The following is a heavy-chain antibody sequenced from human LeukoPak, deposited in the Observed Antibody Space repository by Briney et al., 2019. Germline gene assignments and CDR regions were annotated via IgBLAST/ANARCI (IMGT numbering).Heavy chain of an antibody. CDR1: GFTFSDYY. Sequence: GESLRLSCAASGFTFSDYYMSWIRQAPGKGLEWVSYISSSGSTIYYADSVKGRFTISRDNAKNSLYLPMNSLRAEDTAVDYCARVGLRFLEWLLPGHFDXXGQGXXVTV. D-gene: IGHD3-3*01. CDR3: ARVGLRFLEWLLPGHFDX. J-gene: IGHJ4*02. CDR2: ISSSGSTI. V-gene: IGHV3-11*04.